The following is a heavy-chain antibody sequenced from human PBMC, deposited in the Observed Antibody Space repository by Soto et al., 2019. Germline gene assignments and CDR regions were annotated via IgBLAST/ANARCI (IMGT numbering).Heavy chain of an antibody. CDR2: NYYSGNI. Sequence: QVQLQESGPGLVKPSETLSLTCTVAGDSVTSRSYYWTWVRQPPGKGLEWIGYNYYSGNIHHNPCLKSRFTISVDTSTNQFSLKLTSVTAADTAIYYCARGNIAASGTKFDPWGQGILVTVSS. V-gene: IGHV4-61*01. J-gene: IGHJ5*02. D-gene: IGHD6-13*01. CDR1: GDSVTSRSYY. CDR3: ARGNIAASGTKFDP.